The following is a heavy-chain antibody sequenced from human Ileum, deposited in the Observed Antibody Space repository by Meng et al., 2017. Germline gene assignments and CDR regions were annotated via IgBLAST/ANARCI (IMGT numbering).Heavy chain of an antibody. CDR2: IYWDDDK. Sequence: QITSKESGPTLLTPTKPLTLTCTFPGFSLSTSGVRGGWIRQPPGKALEWLALIYWDDDKRCSPSLKSRLTIPKDTSKNQVVLTMTNMDPVDTATYYCAHRGEQHDYWGQGTLVTVSS. V-gene: IGHV2-5*02. CDR3: AHRGEQHDY. D-gene: IGHD6-13*01. J-gene: IGHJ4*02. CDR1: GFSLSTSGVR.